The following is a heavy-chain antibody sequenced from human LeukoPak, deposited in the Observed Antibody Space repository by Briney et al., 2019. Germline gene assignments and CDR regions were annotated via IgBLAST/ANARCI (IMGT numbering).Heavy chain of an antibody. D-gene: IGHD2-21*01. V-gene: IGHV3-21*01. CDR1: GFTFSSYS. Sequence: GGSLRLSCAASGFTFSSYSMNRVRQAPGKGLEWVSSISSSSSYIYYADSVKGRFTISRDNAKNSLYLQMNSLRAEDTAVYYCAGSNYWGSRAFDIWGQGTMVTVSS. J-gene: IGHJ3*02. CDR2: ISSSSSYI. CDR3: AGSNYWGSRAFDI.